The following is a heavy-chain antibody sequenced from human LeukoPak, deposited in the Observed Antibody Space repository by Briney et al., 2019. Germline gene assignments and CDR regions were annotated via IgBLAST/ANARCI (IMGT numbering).Heavy chain of an antibody. CDR3: ALYSSSSDY. J-gene: IGHJ4*02. V-gene: IGHV4-59*01. Sequence: SETLSLTCSVSGDSISSYYWSWIRQPPGKGLEWIGYIYYGGSTNYNSSLKSRVTISVDTSKNQFSLKVSSVTAADTAVYYCALYSSSSDYWGQGTLVTVSS. D-gene: IGHD6-6*01. CDR1: GDSISSYY. CDR2: IYYGGST.